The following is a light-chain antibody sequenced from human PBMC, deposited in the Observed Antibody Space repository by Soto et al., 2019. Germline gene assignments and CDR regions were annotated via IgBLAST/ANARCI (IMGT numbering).Light chain of an antibody. Sequence: EMVLTQSPATLSLSPGERAILSCRASQSVGNHLAWYQQKPGQAPRLLIYDASNRATGVQDRFSGRGSATDLNPTISGLEPDDFAVYYCQQCDIWLFTFGGRAKREIK. V-gene: IGKV3-11*01. J-gene: IGKJ4*01. CDR1: QSVGNH. CDR3: QQCDIWLFT. CDR2: DAS.